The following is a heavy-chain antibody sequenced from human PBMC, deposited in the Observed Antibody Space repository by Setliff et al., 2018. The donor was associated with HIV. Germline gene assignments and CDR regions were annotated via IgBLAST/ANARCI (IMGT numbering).Heavy chain of an antibody. Sequence: TSETLSLTCAVYGASFSAYYWSWIRQHPGKGLEWIGEINYSGSTNYKASLKSRVTISAETSKNQFSLKLSSVTAADTAVYFCARVVWTAAAGTIDYFYYGLDVWGQGTTVTVSS. J-gene: IGHJ6*02. CDR1: GASFSAYY. V-gene: IGHV4-34*01. D-gene: IGHD6-13*01. CDR2: INYSGST. CDR3: ARVVWTAAAGTIDYFYYGLDV.